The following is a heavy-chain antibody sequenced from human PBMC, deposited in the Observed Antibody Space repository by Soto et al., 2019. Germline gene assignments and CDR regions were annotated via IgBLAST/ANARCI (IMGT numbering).Heavy chain of an antibody. CDR2: ISAYNGNT. D-gene: IGHD3-16*02. V-gene: IGHV1-18*01. CDR3: ARYYDYIWGSYRHFDY. CDR1: GYTFTSYG. J-gene: IGHJ4*02. Sequence: ASVKFSCKASGYTFTSYGISWVRQAPGQGLEWMGWISAYNGNTNYAQKLQGRVTMTTDTSTSTAYMELRSLRSDDTAVYYCARYYDYIWGSYRHFDYWGQGTLVTVSS.